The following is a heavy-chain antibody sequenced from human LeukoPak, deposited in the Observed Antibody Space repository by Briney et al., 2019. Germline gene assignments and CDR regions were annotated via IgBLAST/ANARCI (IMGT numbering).Heavy chain of an antibody. Sequence: GGSLRLSCAASGFTFSRHWMHWVRQAPGKGLVWISRINSDASDTNHADFVKGRFTISRDNAKNSLYLQMNSLRAEDTAVYYCARAYDGYNGYFDYWGQGTLVTVSS. J-gene: IGHJ4*02. CDR1: GFTFSRHW. V-gene: IGHV3-74*01. CDR3: ARAYDGYNGYFDY. D-gene: IGHD5-24*01. CDR2: INSDASDT.